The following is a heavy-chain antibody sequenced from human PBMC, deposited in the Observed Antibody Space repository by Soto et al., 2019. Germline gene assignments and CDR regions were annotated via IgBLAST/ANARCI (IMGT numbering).Heavy chain of an antibody. Sequence: EVQLLESGGGLVQPGGSLRLSCAASGFTFSSYAMSWVRQAPGKGLEWVSAISGSGGSTYYADSVKGRFTISRDNSKNTLYLQMNSLRAEDTAVYYCAKDRFLYCSGGSCYSDYWGQGTLVTVSS. V-gene: IGHV3-23*01. CDR2: ISGSGGST. CDR1: GFTFSSYA. D-gene: IGHD2-15*01. J-gene: IGHJ4*02. CDR3: AKDRFLYCSGGSCYSDY.